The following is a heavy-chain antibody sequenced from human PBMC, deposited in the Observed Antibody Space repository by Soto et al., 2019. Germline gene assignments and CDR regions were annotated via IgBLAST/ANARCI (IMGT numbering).Heavy chain of an antibody. D-gene: IGHD3-16*01. V-gene: IGHV4-34*01. CDR3: ARAMGDWGTYYYYYGLDV. J-gene: IGHJ6*02. CDR1: GGSFSGYY. CDR2: INHSGST. Sequence: SETLSLTCAVYGGSFSGYYWGWIRQPPGKGLEWIGEINHSGSTNYNPSLKSRVTMSADTSKNKFSLNLSSVTAADTAIYYCARAMGDWGTYYYYYGLDVWGQGTTVTVSS.